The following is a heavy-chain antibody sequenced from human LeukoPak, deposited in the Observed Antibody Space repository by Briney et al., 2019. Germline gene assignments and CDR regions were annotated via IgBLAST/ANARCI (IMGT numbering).Heavy chain of an antibody. D-gene: IGHD2-15*01. Sequence: SETLSLTCTVSGGSISNYYWSWIRQPPGKGLEWIGYIYYTGDTNHNPSLKNRVTISIDTSKNQLSLTLHSVTAADTAVYYCARHPFATPFDYWGQGILVTVSS. CDR3: ARHPFATPFDY. CDR1: GGSISNYY. V-gene: IGHV4-59*08. J-gene: IGHJ4*02. CDR2: IYYTGDT.